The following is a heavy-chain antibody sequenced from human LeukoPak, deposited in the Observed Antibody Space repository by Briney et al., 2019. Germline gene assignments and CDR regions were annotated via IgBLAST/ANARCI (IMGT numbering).Heavy chain of an antibody. J-gene: IGHJ6*02. Sequence: GGSLRLSCAASGFTFSSYGMSWVRQAPGKGLEWVSAISGSGGSTHYADSVKGRFTISRDNSKNTLYLQMNSLRAEDTAVYYCAKVALNYYGSGSYYGMDVWGQGTTVTVSS. D-gene: IGHD3-10*01. CDR1: GFTFSSYG. V-gene: IGHV3-23*01. CDR2: ISGSGGST. CDR3: AKVALNYYGSGSYYGMDV.